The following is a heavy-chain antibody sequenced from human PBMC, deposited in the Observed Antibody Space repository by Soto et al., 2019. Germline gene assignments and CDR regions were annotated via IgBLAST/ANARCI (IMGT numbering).Heavy chain of an antibody. D-gene: IGHD2-15*01. J-gene: IGHJ3*02. CDR3: ATWDDSCSGGSCYSYYDAFDI. CDR1: GYTLTELS. V-gene: IGHV1-24*01. Sequence: ASVKVSCKVSGYTLTELSMHWVRQAPGKGLEWKGGFDPEDGETIYAQKFQGRDTMTEDTSTDTAYMELSSLRSEDTAVYYCATWDDSCSGGSCYSYYDAFDIWGQGTMVTVSS. CDR2: FDPEDGET.